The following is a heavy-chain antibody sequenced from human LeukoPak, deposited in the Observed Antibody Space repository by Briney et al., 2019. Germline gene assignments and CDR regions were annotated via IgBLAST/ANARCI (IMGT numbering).Heavy chain of an antibody. CDR2: ISYDGSNK. CDR3: AKDSVKYCSGGSCYSFDY. Sequence: GRSLRLSCAASGFTFSHYYMHWVRQAPGKGLEWVAVISYDGSNKYYADSVKGRFTISRDNSKNTLYLQMNSLRAEDTAVYYCAKDSVKYCSGGSCYSFDYWGQGTLVTVSS. J-gene: IGHJ4*02. CDR1: GFTFSHYY. V-gene: IGHV3-30*18. D-gene: IGHD2-15*01.